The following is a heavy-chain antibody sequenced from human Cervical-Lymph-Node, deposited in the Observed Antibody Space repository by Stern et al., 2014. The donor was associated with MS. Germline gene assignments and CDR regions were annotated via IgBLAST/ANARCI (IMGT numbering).Heavy chain of an antibody. V-gene: IGHV3-7*01. J-gene: IGHJ3*01. CDR2: IDHDESLK. CDR1: GFTFRDFY. CDR3: ARDSVSCNGCAFDL. Sequence: EVQLVESGGGLVQPGGSLRLSCLGSGFTFRDFYMSCVRQAPGKGLEWVANIDHDESLKSYVDAVKGRFPISRDNAKNSLYLQMTSLRAEDTALYYCARDSVSCNGCAFDLWGQGTMVTVSS. D-gene: IGHD2-8*01.